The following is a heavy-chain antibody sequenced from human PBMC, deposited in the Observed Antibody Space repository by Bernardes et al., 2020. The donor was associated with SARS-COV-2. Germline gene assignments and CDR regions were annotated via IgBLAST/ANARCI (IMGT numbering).Heavy chain of an antibody. CDR1: GYTFSSYG. CDR3: ATGVDYSYGLGWFDP. J-gene: IGHJ5*02. V-gene: IGHV1-18*01. CDR2: ISAYYGTT. D-gene: IGHD5-18*01. Sequence: ASVKVSCKASGYTFSSYGISWVRQAPGHGLEWMGWISAYYGTTDYAEKFQGRVTMTTDTSTSTAYMELRSLRSDDTAVYFFATGVDYSYGLGWFDPWGQGTLVIVSS.